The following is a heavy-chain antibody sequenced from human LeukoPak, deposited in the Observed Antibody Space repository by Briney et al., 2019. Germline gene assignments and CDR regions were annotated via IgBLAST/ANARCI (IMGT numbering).Heavy chain of an antibody. Sequence: GGSLRLSCAASGFTFSSYGMHWVRRAPGKGLEWVAFIRYDGSNKYYADSVKGRFTISRDNAKNSLYLQMNSLRAEDTAVYYCARETEIESDYWGQGTLVTVSS. J-gene: IGHJ4*02. V-gene: IGHV3-30*02. CDR1: GFTFSSYG. CDR2: IRYDGSNK. D-gene: IGHD2-21*01. CDR3: ARETEIESDY.